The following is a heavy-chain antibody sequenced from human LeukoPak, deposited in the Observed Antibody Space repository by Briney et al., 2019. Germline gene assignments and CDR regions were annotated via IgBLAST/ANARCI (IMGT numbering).Heavy chain of an antibody. Sequence: SVTVSLTCTVSIASIKSGHYLGRWIRQAPARVLQNIGNIYYSGSTNYNASLKSRVTISIDTYQNQFSLNLSAVTAADTAVYFCARVTLFRGAQIDLW. CDR2: IYYSGST. CDR3: ARVTLFRGAQIDL. CDR1: IASIKSGHYL. D-gene: IGHD3-10*01. J-gene: IGHJ2*01. V-gene: IGHV4-30-4*01.